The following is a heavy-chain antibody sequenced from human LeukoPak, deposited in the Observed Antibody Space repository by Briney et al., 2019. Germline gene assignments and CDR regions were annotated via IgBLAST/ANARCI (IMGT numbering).Heavy chain of an antibody. CDR3: ARRSYYVWGSYRSYYLDY. V-gene: IGHV4-34*01. CDR2: INHSGST. Sequence: SETPSLTCAVYGGSFSGYYWSWIRQPPGKGLEWIGEINHSGSTNYNPSLKSRVTISVDTSKNQFSLKLSSVTAADTAVYYCARRSYYVWGSYRSYYLDYWGQGTLVTVSS. D-gene: IGHD3-16*02. CDR1: GGSFSGYY. J-gene: IGHJ4*02.